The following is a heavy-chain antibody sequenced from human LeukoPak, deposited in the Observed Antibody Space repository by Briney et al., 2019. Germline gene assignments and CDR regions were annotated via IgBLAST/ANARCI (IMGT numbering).Heavy chain of an antibody. CDR2: ISSGGNTV. J-gene: IGHJ4*02. CDR3: AKDWRYSQGYCY. V-gene: IGHV3-48*01. D-gene: IGHD5-18*01. Sequence: GGSLRLSCAASGFTFSTYSMNWVRQAPGKGLEWVSYISSGGNTVYYADSVKDRFTISRDDAKNSLFLQMNSLRAEDTAIYYCAKDWRYSQGYCYWGLGTLVTVSS. CDR1: GFTFSTYS.